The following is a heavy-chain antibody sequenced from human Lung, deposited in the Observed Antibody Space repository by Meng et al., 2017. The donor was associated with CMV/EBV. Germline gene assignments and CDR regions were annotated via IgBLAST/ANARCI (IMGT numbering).Heavy chain of an antibody. CDR3: ARTNNWGFDY. Sequence: QVQLVQSGAEVNKPGASVKVSCKASGYTFSSYAMHWVRQAPGQRLEWMGWINIVEDKTKTSQNFQGRVTLTRDTSANTAYMELSSLRSDDTAVYYRARTNNWGFDYWGQGTLVTVSS. CDR2: INIVEDKT. D-gene: IGHD3-16*01. CDR1: GYTFSSYA. V-gene: IGHV1-3*04. J-gene: IGHJ4*02.